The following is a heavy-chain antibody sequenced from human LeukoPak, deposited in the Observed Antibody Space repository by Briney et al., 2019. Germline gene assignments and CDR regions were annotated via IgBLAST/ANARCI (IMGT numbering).Heavy chain of an antibody. CDR2: ISGSGGST. CDR3: AKEYYDFWSGYPHDY. V-gene: IGHV3-23*01. Sequence: GRSLRLSCAASGFTFSSYGMNWVRQAPGKGLEWVSAISGSGGSTYYADSVKGRFTISRDNSKNTLYLQMNSLRAEDTAVYYCAKEYYDFWSGYPHDYWGQGTLVTVSS. D-gene: IGHD3-3*01. J-gene: IGHJ4*02. CDR1: GFTFSSYG.